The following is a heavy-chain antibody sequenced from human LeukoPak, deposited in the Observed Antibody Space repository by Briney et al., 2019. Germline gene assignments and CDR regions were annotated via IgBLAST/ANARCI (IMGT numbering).Heavy chain of an antibody. J-gene: IGHJ3*02. CDR1: GGSISSYY. CDR3: ARARQWLVPHSAFDI. Sequence: SETLFLTCTVSGGSISSYYWSWIRQPPGKGLEWIGYIYYSGSTNYNPSLKSRVTISVDTSKNQFSLKLSSVTAADTAVYYCARARQWLVPHSAFDIWGQGTMVTVSS. V-gene: IGHV4-59*01. D-gene: IGHD6-19*01. CDR2: IYYSGST.